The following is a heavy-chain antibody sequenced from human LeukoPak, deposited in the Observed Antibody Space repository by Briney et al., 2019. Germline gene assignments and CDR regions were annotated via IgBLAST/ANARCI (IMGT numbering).Heavy chain of an antibody. CDR2: IIPILGIA. D-gene: IGHD4-17*01. V-gene: IGHV1-69*04. CDR1: GGTFSSYA. J-gene: IGHJ4*02. Sequence: SVKVSCKASGGTFSSYAISWVRQAPGQGLEWMGRIIPILGIANYAQKFQGRVTMTRNTSISTAYMELSSLRSEDTAVYYCARWDYGEDYWGQGTLVTVSS. CDR3: ARWDYGEDY.